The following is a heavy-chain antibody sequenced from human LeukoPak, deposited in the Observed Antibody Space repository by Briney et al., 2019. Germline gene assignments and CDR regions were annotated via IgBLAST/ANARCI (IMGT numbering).Heavy chain of an antibody. CDR1: GFTFSTYS. CDR2: ITSSSETI. V-gene: IGHV3-48*01. Sequence: PGGFLRLSCAASGFTFSTYSMNWVRQAPGKGLEWVSYITSSSETIYYADSVKGRFTTSRDNARNSLYLQMNSLRAEDTAVYYCARDKHNWNYEGLDYWGQGTLVTVPS. J-gene: IGHJ4*02. CDR3: ARDKHNWNYEGLDY. D-gene: IGHD1-7*01.